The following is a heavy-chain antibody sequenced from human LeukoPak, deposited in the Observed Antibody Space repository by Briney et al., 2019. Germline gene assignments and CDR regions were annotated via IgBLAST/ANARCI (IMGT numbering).Heavy chain of an antibody. CDR1: GASFTSNY. CDR2: IYYSGTT. J-gene: IGHJ4*02. CDR3: ARLDCGGDCYVDY. Sequence: KPSETLSLTCTVSGASFTSNYWTWIRQPPGKGLEWIGYIYYSGTTTYNPSLERRVTMSVDMSKTQFSLRLNSVTATDTAVYYCARLDCGGDCYVDYWGQGNLVTVSS. V-gene: IGHV4-59*08. D-gene: IGHD2-21*02.